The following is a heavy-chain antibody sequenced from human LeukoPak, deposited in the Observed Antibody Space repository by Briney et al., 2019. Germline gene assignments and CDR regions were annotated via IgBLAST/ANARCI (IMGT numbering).Heavy chain of an antibody. V-gene: IGHV1-18*01. CDR1: GYTFTSYG. Sequence: ASVKVSCKASGYTFTSYGISWVRQAPGQGLEWMGWISAYNGNTNYAQKLQGRVTMTTDTSTSTAYMELRSLRSDDTAVYYCVRNASYYDSSGYYYDAFDIWGQGTMVTVSS. CDR2: ISAYNGNT. CDR3: VRNASYYDSSGYYYDAFDI. J-gene: IGHJ3*02. D-gene: IGHD3-22*01.